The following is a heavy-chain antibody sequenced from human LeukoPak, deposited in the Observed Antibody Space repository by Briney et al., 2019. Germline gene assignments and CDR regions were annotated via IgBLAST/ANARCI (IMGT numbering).Heavy chain of an antibody. J-gene: IGHJ6*03. D-gene: IGHD6-13*01. Sequence: SETLSLTCTVSGGSISSGSYYWSWIRQPAGKGLEWIGRIYTSGSTNYNPSLKSRVTISVDTSKNQFSLKLSSVTAADTAVYYCARVSGYSSSWYPAYYYYYYMDVWGKGTTVTISS. CDR1: GGSISSGSYY. CDR3: ARVSGYSSSWYPAYYYYYYMDV. CDR2: IYTSGST. V-gene: IGHV4-61*02.